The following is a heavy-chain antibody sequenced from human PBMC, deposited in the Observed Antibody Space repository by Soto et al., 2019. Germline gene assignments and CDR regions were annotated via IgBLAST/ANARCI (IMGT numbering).Heavy chain of an antibody. CDR1: GFTFSSYA. D-gene: IGHD2-15*01. CDR2: ISYDGSNK. J-gene: IGHJ4*02. V-gene: IGHV3-30-3*01. CDR3: ARDRGYCSGGSCLASYFDY. Sequence: SLRLSCAASGFTFSSYAMHWVRQAPGKGLEWVAVISYDGSNKYYADSVKGRFTISRDNSKNTLYLQMNSLRAEDTAVYYCARDRGYCSGGSCLASYFDYWGQGTLVTVS.